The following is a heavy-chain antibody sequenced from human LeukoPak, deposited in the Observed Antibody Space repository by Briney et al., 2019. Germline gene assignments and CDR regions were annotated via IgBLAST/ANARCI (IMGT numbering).Heavy chain of an antibody. CDR3: AIRYSGSLAYDFDY. V-gene: IGHV1-69*02. J-gene: IGHJ4*02. CDR1: GGTFSSYT. CDR2: IIPILGIA. Sequence: SVKVSCKASGGTFSSYTISWVRQAPGQGLEWVGRIIPILGIANYAQKFQGRVTITADKSTSTAYMELSSLRSEDTAVYYCAIRYSGSLAYDFDYWGQGTLVTVSS. D-gene: IGHD1-26*01.